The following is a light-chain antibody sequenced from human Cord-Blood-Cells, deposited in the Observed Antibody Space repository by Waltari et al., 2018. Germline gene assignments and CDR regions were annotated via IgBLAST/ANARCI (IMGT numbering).Light chain of an antibody. Sequence: QSALTQPASVSGSPGPSITISCTGTSSAVGSYNLVSWYQQHPGTAPKLMIYEGSKRPSGVSNRFSGSKSGNTASLTISGLQAEDEADYYCCSYAGSSTWVFGGGTKLTVL. CDR1: SSAVGSYNL. J-gene: IGLJ3*02. CDR3: CSYAGSSTWV. V-gene: IGLV2-23*01. CDR2: EGS.